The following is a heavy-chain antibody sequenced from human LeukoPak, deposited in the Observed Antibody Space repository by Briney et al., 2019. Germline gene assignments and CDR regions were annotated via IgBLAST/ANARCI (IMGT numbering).Heavy chain of an antibody. CDR2: ISYDGSNK. V-gene: IGHV3-30-3*01. D-gene: IGHD6-19*01. Sequence: GGSLRLSCEASGFTFSSYWMHWVRQAPGKGLEWVAVISYDGSNKYFADSVRGRFTISRDNSKNTLYLQMNSLRPEDTAMYYCARGGSGWLRGLAYWGQGTLVTVSS. CDR3: ARGGSGWLRGLAY. CDR1: GFTFSSYW. J-gene: IGHJ4*02.